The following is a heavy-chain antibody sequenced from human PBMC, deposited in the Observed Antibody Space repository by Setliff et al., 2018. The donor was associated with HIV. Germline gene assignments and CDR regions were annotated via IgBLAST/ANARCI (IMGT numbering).Heavy chain of an antibody. CDR1: GGSMSKSSYY. CDR3: ARGALSLTMTKLLSFFDS. V-gene: IGHV4-39*02. J-gene: IGHJ4*02. CDR2: IYHSGST. D-gene: IGHD3-22*01. Sequence: PSETLSLTCTVSGGSMSKSSYYWGWIRQPPGQGLEWLGSIYHSGSTYDNPSLKSRVTISVDTSKSHFSLKMTSVTAADTAIYFCARGALSLTMTKLLSFFDSWGQGTQVTVSS.